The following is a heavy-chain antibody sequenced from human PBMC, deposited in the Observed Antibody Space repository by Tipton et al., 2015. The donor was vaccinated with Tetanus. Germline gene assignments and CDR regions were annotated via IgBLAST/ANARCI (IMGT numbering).Heavy chain of an antibody. CDR3: ASHYGSGSDDAFDI. CDR1: GGSISSYY. D-gene: IGHD3-10*01. Sequence: TLSLTCTVSGGSISSYYWSWIRQPAGKGLEWIGRIYTSGSTNYNPSLKSRVTMSVDTSKNHFSLKLSSVTAADTAVYYCASHYGSGSDDAFDIWGQGTMVTVSS. J-gene: IGHJ3*02. V-gene: IGHV4-4*07. CDR2: IYTSGST.